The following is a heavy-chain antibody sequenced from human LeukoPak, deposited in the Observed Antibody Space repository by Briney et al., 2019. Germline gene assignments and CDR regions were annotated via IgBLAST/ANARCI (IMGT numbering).Heavy chain of an antibody. CDR2: IYYSGST. V-gene: IGHV4-59*08. J-gene: IGHJ6*02. CDR3: ARLHGALEQEAAGGSRPSFVDV. Sequence: SETLSLTCTVSGGSISSYYWSWIRQPPGKGLEWIGYIYYSGSTNYNPSLKSRVTISVDTSKNQFSLKLSPVTAADTVVYYCARLHGALEQEAAGGSRPSFVDVWGQGTTVTVSS. CDR1: GGSISSYY. D-gene: IGHD6-13*01.